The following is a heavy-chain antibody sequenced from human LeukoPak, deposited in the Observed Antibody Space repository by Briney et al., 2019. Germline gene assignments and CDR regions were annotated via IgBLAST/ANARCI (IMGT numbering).Heavy chain of an antibody. CDR3: ARDFGYSGYDPTYYYYGMDV. V-gene: IGHV1-2*02. Sequence: XSVKVSCKASGYTFTGYYMHWVRQAPGQGLEWMGWINPNSGGTNYAQKFQGRVTMTRDTSISTAYMELSRLRSDDTAVYYRARDFGYSGYDPTYYYYGMDVWGQGTTVTVSS. CDR1: GYTFTGYY. CDR2: INPNSGGT. J-gene: IGHJ6*02. D-gene: IGHD5-12*01.